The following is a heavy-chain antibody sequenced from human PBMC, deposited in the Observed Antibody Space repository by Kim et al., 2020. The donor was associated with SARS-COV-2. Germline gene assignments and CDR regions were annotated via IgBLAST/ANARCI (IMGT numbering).Heavy chain of an antibody. V-gene: IGHV3-30*18. D-gene: IGHD6-19*01. Sequence: GGSLRLSCAASGFTFSSYGMHLVRQAPGKGLEWVAVISYDGSDKYYADSVKGRFTISRDNSKNTLYLQMNSLRAEDTAVYYCAKAHSSGWISYFDYWGQG. CDR1: GFTFSSYG. CDR3: AKAHSSGWISYFDY. J-gene: IGHJ4*02. CDR2: ISYDGSDK.